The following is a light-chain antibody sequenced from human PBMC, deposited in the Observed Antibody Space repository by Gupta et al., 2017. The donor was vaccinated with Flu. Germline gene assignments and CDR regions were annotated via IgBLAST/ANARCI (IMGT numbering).Light chain of an antibody. CDR1: QSVSSSY. CDR2: GAS. CDR3: HPYGSSPYS. V-gene: IGKV3-20*01. Sequence: EIVLTQSPGTLSLSPGERATLSCRASQSVSSSYLAWYQQKPGHAPKLLIYGASSRATGNPDMFSGSGSGTDFTLTISRLEPEDFAVYYCHPYGSSPYSFGQLTTLEIK. J-gene: IGKJ2*03.